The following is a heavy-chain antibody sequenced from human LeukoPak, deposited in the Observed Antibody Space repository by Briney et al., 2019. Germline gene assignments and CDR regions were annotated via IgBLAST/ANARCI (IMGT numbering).Heavy chain of an antibody. CDR2: FDHEDGEK. J-gene: IGHJ5*02. Sequence: GASVNVSCKCTGYILTELSMHWVRQAPGKGLEWMGVFDHEDGEKIYVQKLQDRVIMPQDTSTYTAYKELSSLRSEDTAVYYCATFGIVVVPAAMPNNWFDPWGQGTLVTVSS. D-gene: IGHD2-2*01. CDR3: ATFGIVVVPAAMPNNWFDP. CDR1: GYILTELS. V-gene: IGHV1-24*01.